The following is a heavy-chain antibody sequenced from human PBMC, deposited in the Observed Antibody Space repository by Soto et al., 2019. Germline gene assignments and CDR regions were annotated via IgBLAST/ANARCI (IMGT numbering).Heavy chain of an antibody. CDR1: GFAVSSNY. D-gene: IGHD3-22*01. CDR2: IYSGGST. J-gene: IGHJ4*02. Sequence: GGSLRLSCAAXGFAVSSNYMSWVRQAPGKGLEWVSVIYSGGSTYYADSVKGRFTISRDNSKNTLYLQMNSLGAEDTAVYYCERASRNYYDSSGYLYYFDYWGQGTLVTVSS. CDR3: ERASRNYYDSSGYLYYFDY. V-gene: IGHV3-66*01.